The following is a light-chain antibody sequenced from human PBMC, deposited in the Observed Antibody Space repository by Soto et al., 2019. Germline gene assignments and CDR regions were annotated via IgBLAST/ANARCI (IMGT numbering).Light chain of an antibody. CDR3: QQYNDWPRT. V-gene: IGKV3-15*01. CDR2: GAS. Sequence: EIVMTQSPVTLSLSPGDRATLSCRASQSVANNLAWFQQRPGQAPRLLVYGASATATGIPARFSGSGSGTEFTLTSSSLQSEDFAVYYCQQYNDWPRTFGQGTKVEI. CDR1: QSVANN. J-gene: IGKJ1*01.